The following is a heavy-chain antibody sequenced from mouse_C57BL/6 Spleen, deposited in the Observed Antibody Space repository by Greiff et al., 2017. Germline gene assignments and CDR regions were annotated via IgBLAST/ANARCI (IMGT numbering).Heavy chain of an antibody. CDR2: ISDGGSYT. CDR1: GFTFSSYA. Sequence: EVMLVESGGGLVKPGGSLKLSCAASGFTFSSYAMSWVRQTPEKRLEWVATISDGGSYTYYPDNVKGRFTISRDNAKNNLYLQMSHLKSEDTAMYYCARDRGYDGYPFYAMDYWGQGTSVTVSS. J-gene: IGHJ4*01. V-gene: IGHV5-4*01. CDR3: ARDRGYDGYPFYAMDY. D-gene: IGHD2-3*01.